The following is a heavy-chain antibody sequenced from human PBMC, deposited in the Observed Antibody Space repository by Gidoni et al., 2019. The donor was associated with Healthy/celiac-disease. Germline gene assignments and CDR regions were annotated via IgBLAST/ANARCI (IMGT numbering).Heavy chain of an antibody. J-gene: IGHJ4*02. Sequence: EVQLLESGGGLVQPGGSLRLSCAASVFTFSTSAMSWVRQAPGKGLEWVSAISGSGGSTYYADSVKGRFTISRDNSKNTLYLQMNSLRAEDTAVYYCAKGIYDFWSGYYSPFDYWGQGTLVTVSS. D-gene: IGHD3-3*01. V-gene: IGHV3-23*01. CDR2: ISGSGGST. CDR3: AKGIYDFWSGYYSPFDY. CDR1: VFTFSTSA.